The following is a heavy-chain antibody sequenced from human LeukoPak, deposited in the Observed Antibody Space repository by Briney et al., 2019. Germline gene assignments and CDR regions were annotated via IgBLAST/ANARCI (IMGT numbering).Heavy chain of an antibody. Sequence: GGSLRLSCAASGFTFSTYWMHWVRQAPGKGLVWVSRINPDGTTTSYADSVKGRFTISRDNAKDTVYLQMNSLYYCARVSIGWYSFDYWGQGTLVTVSS. CDR1: GFTFSTYW. J-gene: IGHJ4*02. D-gene: IGHD6-19*01. V-gene: IGHV3-74*01. CDR3: YSFDY. CDR2: INPDGTTT.